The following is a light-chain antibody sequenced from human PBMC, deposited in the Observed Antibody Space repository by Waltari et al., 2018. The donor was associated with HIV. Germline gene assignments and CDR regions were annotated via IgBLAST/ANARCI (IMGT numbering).Light chain of an antibody. CDR2: GAS. CDR3: QQYNKWPRT. CDR1: QSVSSN. Sequence: EIVMTQSPDTLSVSPGERATLSCRASQSVSSNIAWYQQKPGQAPRLLIYGASTRATGIPARFSGSGSGTEFTLTISSLQSEDFAVYDCQQYNKWPRTFGQGTKLEIK. V-gene: IGKV3-15*01. J-gene: IGKJ2*01.